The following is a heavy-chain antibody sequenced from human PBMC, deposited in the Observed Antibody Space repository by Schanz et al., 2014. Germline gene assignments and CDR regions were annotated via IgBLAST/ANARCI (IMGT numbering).Heavy chain of an antibody. D-gene: IGHD1-1*01. CDR3: ARDGAELYYFDD. CDR2: INQDGSEK. CDR1: GFVFRTFA. V-gene: IGHV3-7*01. J-gene: IGHJ4*02. Sequence: EVQLVESGGTVVQPGGSLRVSCAASGFVFRTFAMYWVRQAPGKGLEWVANINQDGSEKYYVDSVKGRFTISRDNAKNSLYLQMNGLRAEDTAVFYCARDGAELYYFDDWGQGTLVTVSS.